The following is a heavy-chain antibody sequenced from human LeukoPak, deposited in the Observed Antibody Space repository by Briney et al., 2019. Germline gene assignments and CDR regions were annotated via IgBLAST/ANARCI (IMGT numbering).Heavy chain of an antibody. D-gene: IGHD3-3*01. CDR3: ARGRSKRFLEWLSIYYFDY. CDR2: MNPNSGNT. J-gene: IGHJ4*02. CDR1: GYTFTSYD. V-gene: IGHV1-8*01. Sequence: ASVKVSRKASGYTFTSYDINWVRQATGQGLEWMGWMNPNSGNTGYAQKFRGRVTMTRNTSISTAYMELSSLRSEDTAVYYCARGRSKRFLEWLSIYYFDYWGQGTLVTVSS.